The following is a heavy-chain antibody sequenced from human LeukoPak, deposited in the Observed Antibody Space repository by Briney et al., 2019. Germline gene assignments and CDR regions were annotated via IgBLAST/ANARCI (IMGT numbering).Heavy chain of an antibody. Sequence: PGGSLRLSCAASGFSFTYFWMTWVRQAPGKGLEWVANINQDASAKYYVDSVKGRFTISRDNAKKSLYLLMNNLTAEDTAVYYCARDLNWETYWGQGTLVSVSS. D-gene: IGHD7-27*01. CDR1: GFSFTYFW. CDR2: INQDASAK. J-gene: IGHJ4*02. V-gene: IGHV3-7*01. CDR3: ARDLNWETY.